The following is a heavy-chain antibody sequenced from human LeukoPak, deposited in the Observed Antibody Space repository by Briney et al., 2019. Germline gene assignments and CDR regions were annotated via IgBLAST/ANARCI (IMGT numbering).Heavy chain of an antibody. CDR3: AREHPRGEVDDFDY. V-gene: IGHV1-8*03. D-gene: IGHD3-16*01. J-gene: IGHJ4*02. CDR1: GYTFTSYD. CDR2: MNPNSGNT. Sequence: ASVKVSCKASGYTFTSYDINWVRQATGQGLEWMGWMNPNSGNTGYAQKFQGRVTITRNTSISTAYMELSSLRSEDTAVYYCAREHPRGEVDDFDYWGQGTLVTVSS.